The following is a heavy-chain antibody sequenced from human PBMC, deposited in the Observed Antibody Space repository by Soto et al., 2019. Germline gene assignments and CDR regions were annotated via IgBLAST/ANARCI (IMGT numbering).Heavy chain of an antibody. V-gene: IGHV3-30*18. J-gene: IGHJ4*02. D-gene: IGHD5-18*01. CDR3: AKGSTAMTSFDY. CDR1: GFTFSSYG. CDR2: ISYDGSNK. Sequence: QVQLVESGGGVVQPGRSLRLSCAASGFTFSSYGMHWVRQAPGKGLEWVAVISYDGSNKYYADSVKGRFTISRDNSKNTLYLQMKSLRAEDTAVYYCAKGSTAMTSFDYWGQGTLVTVSS.